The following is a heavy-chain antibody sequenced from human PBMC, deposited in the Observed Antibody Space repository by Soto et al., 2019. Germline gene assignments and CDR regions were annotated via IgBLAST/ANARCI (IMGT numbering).Heavy chain of an antibody. CDR3: ARAYGSGSYRHFDS. D-gene: IGHD3-10*01. Sequence: QVQLVQSGAEVKKPGSSVKVSCKASGGTFSSYTFNWVRQAPGQGLEWMGRIIPIVNKPNYAQKFQGRVTITAAKSTSTAYMELSSLRSEDTAVYYCARAYGSGSYRHFDSWGQGTLVTVSS. CDR2: IIPIVNKP. CDR1: GGTFSSYT. V-gene: IGHV1-69*08. J-gene: IGHJ4*02.